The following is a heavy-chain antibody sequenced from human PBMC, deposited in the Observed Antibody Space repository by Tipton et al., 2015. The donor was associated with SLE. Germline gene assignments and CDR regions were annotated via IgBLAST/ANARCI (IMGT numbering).Heavy chain of an antibody. CDR3: AKGMVTLGMDV. CDR1: GLTFTRKG. D-gene: IGHD2-21*02. V-gene: IGHV3-33*06. J-gene: IGHJ6*02. Sequence: SLRLYCAGFGLTFTRKGIHWVRQAPGKGLEWVAGIWYDGSDKYYGNSVKGRFTISRDNSENTLYLQMNSLRAEDTAVYYCAKGMVTLGMDVWGQGTTVTVSS. CDR2: IWYDGSDK.